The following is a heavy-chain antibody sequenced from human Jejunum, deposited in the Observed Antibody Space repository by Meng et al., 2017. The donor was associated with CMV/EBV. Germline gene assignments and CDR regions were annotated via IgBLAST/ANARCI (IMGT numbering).Heavy chain of an antibody. J-gene: IGHJ4*02. V-gene: IGHV1-69*08. CDR3: ARDEGGWLTAPDY. D-gene: IGHD5-24*01. Sequence: QVQVVQSGAAVKKPGFSVNVSCKASGGTFSSYTISWGRQARGQGLEWMGRIIPILGIANYAQKFQGRVTITADKSTSTAYMELSSLRSEDTAVYYCARDEGGWLTAPDYWGQGTLVIVSS. CDR1: GGTFSSYT. CDR2: IIPILGIA.